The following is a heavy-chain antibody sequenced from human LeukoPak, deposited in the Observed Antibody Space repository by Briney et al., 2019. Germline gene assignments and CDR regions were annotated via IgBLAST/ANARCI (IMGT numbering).Heavy chain of an antibody. D-gene: IGHD2-2*01. J-gene: IGHJ5*02. CDR2: IIPIFGTA. Sequence: SVKVSCKASGGTFSSYAISWVRQAPGQGLEWMGGIIPIFGTANYAQKFQGRVTITAVESTSTAYMELSSLRSEDTAVYYCARDHSGYCSSTSCYVGGDWFDPWGQGTLVTVSS. CDR1: GGTFSSYA. V-gene: IGHV1-69*13. CDR3: ARDHSGYCSSTSCYVGGDWFDP.